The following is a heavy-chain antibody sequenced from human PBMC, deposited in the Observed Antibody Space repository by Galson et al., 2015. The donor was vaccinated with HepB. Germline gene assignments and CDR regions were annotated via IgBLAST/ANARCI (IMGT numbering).Heavy chain of an antibody. V-gene: IGHV3-30-3*01. D-gene: IGHD3-10*01. J-gene: IGHJ4*02. CDR3: ARDTESNYGSGSYAPFVY. CDR2: ISYDGSNK. CDR1: GFTFSSYA. Sequence: SLRLSCAASGFTFSSYAMHWVRQAPGKGLEWVAVISYDGSNKYYADSVKGRFTISRDNSKNTLYLQMNSLRAEDTAVYYCARDTESNYGSGSYAPFVYWGQVTLVTVSS.